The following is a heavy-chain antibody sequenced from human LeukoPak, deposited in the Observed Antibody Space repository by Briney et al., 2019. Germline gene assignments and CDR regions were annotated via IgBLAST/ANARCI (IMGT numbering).Heavy chain of an antibody. CDR2: ISAYNGNT. J-gene: IGHJ4*02. Sequence: ASVKVSCKASGYTFTSYGISWVRQAPGQGLEWMGWISAYNGNTNYAQKLQGRVTMTTDTSTSTAYMELRSLRSDDTAVCYCARVRGFGVVIIEYFDYWGQGTLVTVSS. V-gene: IGHV1-18*01. CDR3: ARVRGFGVVIIEYFDY. CDR1: GYTFTSYG. D-gene: IGHD3-3*01.